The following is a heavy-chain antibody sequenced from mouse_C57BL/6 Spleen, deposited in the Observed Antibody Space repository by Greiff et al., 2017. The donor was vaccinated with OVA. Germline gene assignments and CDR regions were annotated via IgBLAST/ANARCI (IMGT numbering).Heavy chain of an antibody. CDR3: ARRRLLRPLYAMDY. Sequence: VQLQQSGPELVKPGASVKISCKASGYSFTGYYMNWVKQSPEKSLEWIGEINPSTGGTTYNQKFKAKATLTVDKSSSTAYMQLKSLTSEDSAVYYCARRRLLRPLYAMDYWGQRTSVTVSS. D-gene: IGHD2-3*01. V-gene: IGHV1-42*01. CDR2: INPSTGGT. J-gene: IGHJ4*01. CDR1: GYSFTGYY.